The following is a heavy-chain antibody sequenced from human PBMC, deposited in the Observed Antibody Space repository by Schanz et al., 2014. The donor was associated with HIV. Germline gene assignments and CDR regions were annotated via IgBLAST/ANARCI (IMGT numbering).Heavy chain of an antibody. Sequence: QVQLVQSGAEVKKPGASVTVSCKASGYTFTNYGITWVRQPPGQGLEWMGWISGYNGNTNYVQKFQGRVTMTTDTSTSTAYMELRSLRSDDTAVYYCANEGLTGFIDYWGQGTLVTVSS. V-gene: IGHV1-18*01. CDR2: ISGYNGNT. CDR1: GYTFTNYG. D-gene: IGHD6-25*01. CDR3: ANEGLTGFIDY. J-gene: IGHJ4*02.